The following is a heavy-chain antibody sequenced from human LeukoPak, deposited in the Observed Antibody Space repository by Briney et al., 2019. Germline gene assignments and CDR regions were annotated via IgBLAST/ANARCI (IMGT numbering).Heavy chain of an antibody. V-gene: IGHV3-7*01. D-gene: IGHD1-26*01. CDR3: ARDRGGSGRFDY. Sequence: PGGSLRLSCAASGFTFSSYGMHWVRQAPGKGLEWVANIKQDGSEKHYVDSVKGRFTISRDNAKNSLYLQMNSLRGEDTAVYYCARDRGGSGRFDYWGQGTLVTVSS. CDR2: IKQDGSEK. J-gene: IGHJ4*02. CDR1: GFTFSSYG.